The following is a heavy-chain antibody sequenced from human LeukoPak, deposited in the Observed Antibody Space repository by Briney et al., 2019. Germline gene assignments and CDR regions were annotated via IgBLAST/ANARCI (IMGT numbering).Heavy chain of an antibody. CDR2: ISYDGSNK. J-gene: IGHJ4*02. D-gene: IGHD3-10*01. CDR1: GFTFSSYA. V-gene: IGHV3-30-3*01. Sequence: GGSLRLSCAASGFTFSSYAMHWVRQAPGKGLEWVAVISYDGSNKYYADSVKGRFTISRDNSKNTLYLQMNSLRAEDTAVYYCARDRGHIWTTIWGQGTLVTVSS. CDR3: ARDRGHIWTTI.